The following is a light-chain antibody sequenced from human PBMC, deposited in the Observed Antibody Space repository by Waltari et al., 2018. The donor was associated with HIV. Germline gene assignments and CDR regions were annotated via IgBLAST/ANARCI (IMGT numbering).Light chain of an antibody. CDR1: SSAVGGYNY. CDR3: SSYTSSSTWV. J-gene: IGLJ3*02. CDR2: DVI. Sequence: QSALTQPASVSGSPGQSITISCTGTSSAVGGYNYVSWYPQHPGKAPKLMIYDVIKRPSGVSNRFSGSKSGNTASLTISGLQAEDEADYYCSSYTSSSTWVFGGGTKLTVL. V-gene: IGLV2-14*01.